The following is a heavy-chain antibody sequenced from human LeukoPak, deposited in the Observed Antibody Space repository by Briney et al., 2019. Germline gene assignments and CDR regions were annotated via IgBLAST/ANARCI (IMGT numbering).Heavy chain of an antibody. CDR2: INSDETIS. J-gene: IGHJ1*01. D-gene: IGHD3-16*01. CDR1: GFTFSSYW. V-gene: IGHV3-74*01. Sequence: GGSLRLSCAASGFTFSSYWMHWVRQVPNQGLMWVSRINSDETISEYVDSVNGRFTISRDNAKNTLYLQMNSLRAEDTAVYFCLYGGYFQHWGQGALVTVSS. CDR3: LYGGYFQH.